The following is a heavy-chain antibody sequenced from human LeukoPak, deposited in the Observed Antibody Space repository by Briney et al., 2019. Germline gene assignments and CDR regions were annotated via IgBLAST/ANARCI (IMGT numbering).Heavy chain of an antibody. CDR2: ISYDGSNK. CDR1: GFTFSSYA. D-gene: IGHD3-3*01. V-gene: IGHV3-30-3*01. Sequence: PGGSLRLSCAASGFTFSSYAMHWVRQAPGKGLEWVAVISYDGSNKYYADSVKGRFTISRGNSKNTLYLQMNSLRAEDTAVYYCAREAYYDFWSGYYIGNYFDYWGQGTLVTVSS. CDR3: AREAYYDFWSGYYIGNYFDY. J-gene: IGHJ4*02.